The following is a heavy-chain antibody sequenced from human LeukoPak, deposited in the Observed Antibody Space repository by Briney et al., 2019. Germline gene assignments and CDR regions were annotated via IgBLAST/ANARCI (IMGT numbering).Heavy chain of an antibody. CDR1: GGSISSGGYY. J-gene: IGHJ6*03. D-gene: IGHD2-2*03. CDR3: ARGRVGIVVVPAAIIKDRGYYYYMDV. CDR2: IYHSGST. V-gene: IGHV4-30-2*01. Sequence: SETLSLTCTVSGGSISSGGYYWSWIRQPPGKGLEWIGYIYHSGSTYYNPSLKSRVTISVDRSKNQFSLKLSSVTAADTAVYYCARGRVGIVVVPAAIIKDRGYYYYMDVWGKGTTVTVSS.